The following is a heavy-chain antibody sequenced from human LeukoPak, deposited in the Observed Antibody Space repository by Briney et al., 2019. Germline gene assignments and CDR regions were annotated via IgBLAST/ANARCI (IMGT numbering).Heavy chain of an antibody. D-gene: IGHD2-21*02. Sequence: GASVKVSCKTSGGTFSSYAISWVRQAPGQGLEWVGGIIPILGTPNYAQKFQGRVTITTDESTWTAYMELSGLRSDDTAIYYCARERGRADCADDCSYFLDIWGQGTRVTVSS. J-gene: IGHJ3*02. CDR2: IIPILGTP. CDR1: GGTFSSYA. CDR3: ARERGRADCADDCSYFLDI. V-gene: IGHV1-69*05.